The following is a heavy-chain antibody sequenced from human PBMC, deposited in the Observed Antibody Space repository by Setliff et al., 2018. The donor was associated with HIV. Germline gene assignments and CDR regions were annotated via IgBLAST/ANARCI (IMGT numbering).Heavy chain of an antibody. J-gene: IGHJ6*02. D-gene: IGHD6-13*01. V-gene: IGHV1-46*01. CDR2: INPSGGRT. CDR3: ARDSDQAATGRYGMDV. CDR1: GYSFAMYY. Sequence: ASVKVSCKASGYSFAMYYMHWVRQAPGQGLEWMGIINPSGGRTSYAQKFQGRVSMTRDTSTSTVYMELSSLRSEDTAVYYCARDSDQAATGRYGMDVWGQGTTVTVSS.